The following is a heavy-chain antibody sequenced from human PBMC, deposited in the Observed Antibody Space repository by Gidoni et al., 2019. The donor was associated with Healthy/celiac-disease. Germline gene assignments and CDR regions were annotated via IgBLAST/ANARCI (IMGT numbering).Heavy chain of an antibody. D-gene: IGHD3-22*01. Sequence: EVQLVQSGAEAKKPGESLRTSCQASGYSFTSYLLSWVRQVPGKGLEWMGRIDPRDTYTDYSPSFQGHVTISADKSISTAYLQWSSLKASDTAMYYCARPRSYYYDSSGYSNDAFDIWGQGTMVTVSS. V-gene: IGHV5-10-1*03. CDR2: IDPRDTYT. J-gene: IGHJ3*02. CDR1: GYSFTSYL. CDR3: ARPRSYYYDSSGYSNDAFDI.